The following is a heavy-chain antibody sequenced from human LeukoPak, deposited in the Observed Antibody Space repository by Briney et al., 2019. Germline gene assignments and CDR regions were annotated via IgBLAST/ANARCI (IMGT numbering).Heavy chain of an antibody. CDR3: ARRSYSSSEYLDY. CDR2: IYYSGST. V-gene: IGHV4-39*01. D-gene: IGHD6-6*01. CDR1: GGSISSSSYY. J-gene: IGHJ4*02. Sequence: SETLSLTCTVSGGSISSSSYYWGWIRQPPGKGLEWIGSIYYSGSTYYNPSLKSRVTISVDTSKNQFSLKLSSVTAADTAVYYCARRSYSSSEYLDYWGQGTLVTVSS.